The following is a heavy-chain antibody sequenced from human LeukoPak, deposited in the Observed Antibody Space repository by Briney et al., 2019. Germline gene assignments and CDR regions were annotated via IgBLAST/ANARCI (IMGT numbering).Heavy chain of an antibody. J-gene: IGHJ4*02. CDR3: ARGTNYDFWSGDYFDY. V-gene: IGHV3-48*01. CDR1: GFTFSSYS. D-gene: IGHD3-3*01. CDR2: ISSSSSTI. Sequence: GGSLRLSCAASGFTFSSYSMNWVRQAPGKGLEWVSYISSSSSTICYADSVKGRFTISRDNAKNSLYLQMNSLRAEDTAVYYCARGTNYDFWSGDYFDYWGQGTLVTVSS.